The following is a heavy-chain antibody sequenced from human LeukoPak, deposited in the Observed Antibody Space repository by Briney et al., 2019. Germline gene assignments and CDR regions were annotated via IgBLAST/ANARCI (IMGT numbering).Heavy chain of an antibody. Sequence: GASVKVSCKASGYTFTSYDINWVRQATGQGLEWMGWMNPNSGNTGYAQKFQGRVTMTRNTSISTAYMELSSLRSEDTAVYYCARGGYSSSWHYCYYYGMDVWGQGTTVTVSS. CDR3: ARGGYSSSWHYCYYYGMDV. J-gene: IGHJ6*02. V-gene: IGHV1-8*01. CDR1: GYTFTSYD. D-gene: IGHD6-13*01. CDR2: MNPNSGNT.